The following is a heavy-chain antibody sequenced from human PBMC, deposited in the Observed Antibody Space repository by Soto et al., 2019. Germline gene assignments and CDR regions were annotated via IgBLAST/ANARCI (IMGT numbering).Heavy chain of an antibody. D-gene: IGHD3-3*01. CDR2: IYPGDSDT. J-gene: IGHJ6*04. Sequence: GESLKISCKGSGYSFTSYWIGWVRQMPGKGLEWMGIIYPGDSDTRYSPSFQGQVTISADKSISTAYLQWSSLKASDTAMYYCARTHSYDFWSGLLDRLDVWGKGTTVTVSS. V-gene: IGHV5-51*01. CDR1: GYSFTSYW. CDR3: ARTHSYDFWSGLLDRLDV.